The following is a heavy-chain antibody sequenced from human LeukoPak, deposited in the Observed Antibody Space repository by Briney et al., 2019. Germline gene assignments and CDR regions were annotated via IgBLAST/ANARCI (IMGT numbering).Heavy chain of an antibody. CDR1: GGSISSYY. CDR2: IYYSGST. Sequence: LETLSLTCTVSGGSISSYYWSWIRQPPGKGLEWIGYIYYSGSTNYNPSLKSRVTISVDTSKNQFSLKLSSVTAADTAVYYCARDGYRSGGSCEPNYYGMDVWGQGTTVTVSS. V-gene: IGHV4-59*08. CDR3: ARDGYRSGGSCEPNYYGMDV. D-gene: IGHD2-15*01. J-gene: IGHJ6*02.